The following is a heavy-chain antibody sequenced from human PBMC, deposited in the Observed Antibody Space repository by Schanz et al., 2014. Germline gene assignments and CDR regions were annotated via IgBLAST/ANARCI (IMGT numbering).Heavy chain of an antibody. CDR1: GYTFTSYS. CDR2: INLSGGST. J-gene: IGHJ6*02. D-gene: IGHD3-22*01. V-gene: IGHV1-46*01. Sequence: QVQLVQSGAEVKKPGASVKVSCKASGYTFTSYSMHWVRQAPGQGLEWMGIINLSGGSTNNAQKFQGRLTMTRDTSISTVYMELSRVTYEDTAVYYCARDDRAYYYGMDVWGQGTTVTVSS. CDR3: ARDDRAYYYGMDV.